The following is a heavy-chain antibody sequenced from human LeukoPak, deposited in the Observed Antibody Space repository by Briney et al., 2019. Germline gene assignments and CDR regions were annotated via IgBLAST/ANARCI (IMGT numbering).Heavy chain of an antibody. CDR3: AHGGFYYGSGRRDAFDI. D-gene: IGHD3-10*01. CDR2: IIPILGIA. Sequence: ASVKVSCKASGGTLSSYAISWVRQAPGQGLEWMGRIIPILGIANYAQKFQGRVTITADKSTSTAYMELSSLRSEDTAVYYCAHGGFYYGSGRRDAFDIWGQGTMATVSS. V-gene: IGHV1-69*04. CDR1: GGTLSSYA. J-gene: IGHJ3*02.